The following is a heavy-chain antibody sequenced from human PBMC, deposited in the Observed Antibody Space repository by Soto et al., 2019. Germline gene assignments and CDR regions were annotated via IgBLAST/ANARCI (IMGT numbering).Heavy chain of an antibody. Sequence: QLQLQESGPGLVKPSETLSLTCTVSGGSISSSSYYWGWIRQPPGKGLEWIGSIYYSGSTYYNPSLKSRVTISVDTSKTQFSLKLSSVTAADTAVYYCARRYGVVVLGAFDIWGQGTMVTVSS. D-gene: IGHD2-2*01. J-gene: IGHJ3*02. CDR3: ARRYGVVVLGAFDI. CDR1: GGSISSSSYY. CDR2: IYYSGST. V-gene: IGHV4-39*01.